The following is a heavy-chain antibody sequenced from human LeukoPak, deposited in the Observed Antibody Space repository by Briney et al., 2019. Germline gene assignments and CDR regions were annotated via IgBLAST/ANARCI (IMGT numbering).Heavy chain of an antibody. D-gene: IGHD6-13*01. J-gene: IGHJ3*02. CDR1: GFTFSSYA. Sequence: PGGSLRLSCAASGFTFSSYAMHWVRQAPGKGLEWVAVISYDGSNKYYADSVKGRFTISRDNSKNTLYLQMNSLRAEDTAVYYCAKDQDSSSWYSVAAGGAFDIWGQGTMVTVSA. V-gene: IGHV3-30-3*01. CDR3: AKDQDSSSWYSVAAGGAFDI. CDR2: ISYDGSNK.